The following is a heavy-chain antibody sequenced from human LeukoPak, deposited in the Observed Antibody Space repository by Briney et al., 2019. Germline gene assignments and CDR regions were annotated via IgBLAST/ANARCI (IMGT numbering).Heavy chain of an antibody. CDR3: GKWIAD. CDR2: INDEGSST. CDR1: GFTFSSYW. J-gene: IGHJ4*02. V-gene: IGHV3-74*03. D-gene: IGHD2-21*01. Sequence: PGGSLRLSCAASGFTFSSYWMLWVRQAPGKGLVGVARINDEGSSTTYADSVKGRFTISRDNAKNTLYLQMDSLRDEDTAVYYCGKWIADWGQGTLVTVSS.